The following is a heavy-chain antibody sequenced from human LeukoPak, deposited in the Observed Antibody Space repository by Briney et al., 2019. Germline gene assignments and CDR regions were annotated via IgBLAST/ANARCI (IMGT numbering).Heavy chain of an antibody. J-gene: IGHJ4*02. D-gene: IGHD3-10*01. V-gene: IGHV3-23*01. CDR2: ISGNG. Sequence: PGGSLRLSCVASGFTFSSYGMSWVRQAPGKGLEWVSTISGNGYYADSVKGRFTISRDNSKNTLYLQVNSLRAEDTAVYYCAKAYYYGSGSSYSSFDYWGQGTLVTVSS. CDR3: AKAYYYGSGSSYSSFDY. CDR1: GFTFSSYG.